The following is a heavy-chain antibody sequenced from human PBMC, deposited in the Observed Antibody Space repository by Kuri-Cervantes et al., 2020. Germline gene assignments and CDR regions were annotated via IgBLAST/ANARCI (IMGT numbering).Heavy chain of an antibody. D-gene: IGHD2-15*01. CDR2: INPSGGST. CDR3: ARVCSGGSCSPYYFYGMDV. J-gene: IGHJ6*02. Sequence: ASVKVSCKASGYTFTSYYMHWVRQAPGQGLEWMGIINPSGGSTSYAQKFQGRVTMTRDTSTSTVYMELSSLRSDDTAVYYCARVCSGGSCSPYYFYGMDVWGQGTTVTVSS. CDR1: GYTFTSYY. V-gene: IGHV1-46*01.